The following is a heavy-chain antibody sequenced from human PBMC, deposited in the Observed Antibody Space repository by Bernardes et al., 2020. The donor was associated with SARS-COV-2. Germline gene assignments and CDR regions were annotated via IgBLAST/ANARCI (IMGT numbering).Heavy chain of an antibody. V-gene: IGHV3-23*01. CDR2: ISGSGGGT. Sequence: GGSLRLSCAASGFTFRTYVMNWVRQAPGKGLEWVSAISGSGGGTYYADSVKGRFTISRDNSMNTLYLQMNSLRAEDTALYHCARNLGGTYRTPLDYWDQGTLVTVSS. CDR3: ARNLGGTYRTPLDY. J-gene: IGHJ4*02. CDR1: GFTFRTYV. D-gene: IGHD3-16*02.